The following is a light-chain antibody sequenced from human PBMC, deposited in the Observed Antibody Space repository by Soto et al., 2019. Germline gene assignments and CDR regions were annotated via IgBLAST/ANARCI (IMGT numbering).Light chain of an antibody. V-gene: IGLV2-23*02. J-gene: IGLJ2*01. Sequence: QSALTQPASVSGSPGQSITISCTGTSGDVGSYNLVSWYQHYPGKVPKLMIYDVSKRPSGISNRFSGSKSGSTASLTSSGLKADDEADYYCCSYAGSSTVVFGGGTKLTVL. CDR1: SGDVGSYNL. CDR2: DVS. CDR3: CSYAGSSTVV.